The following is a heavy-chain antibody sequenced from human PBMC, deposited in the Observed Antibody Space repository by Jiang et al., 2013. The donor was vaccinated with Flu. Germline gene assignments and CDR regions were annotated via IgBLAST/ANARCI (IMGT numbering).Heavy chain of an antibody. CDR2: INTNTGNP. V-gene: IGHV7-4-1*02. CDR1: GYTFTSYA. D-gene: IGHD3-10*01. Sequence: QSGSELKKPGASVKVSCKASGYTFTSYAMNWVRQAPGQGLEWMGWINTNTGNPTYAQGFTGRFVFSLDTSVSTAYLQISSLKAEDTAVYYCARAEIWFRELRLASFPEDYWGQGTLVTVSS. CDR3: ARAEIWFRELRLASFPEDY. J-gene: IGHJ4*02.